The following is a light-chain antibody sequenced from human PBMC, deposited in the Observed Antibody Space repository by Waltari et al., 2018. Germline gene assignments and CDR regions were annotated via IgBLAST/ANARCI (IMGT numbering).Light chain of an antibody. J-gene: IGKJ4*01. CDR2: EAY. Sequence: DIRMTQSPSHLPASAGDRVLISCRASQSISKWLAWYQQKPGKAPKLLIYEAYTLQSGVPSRFSGTGSGTDFTLTISSLQPDDFATYYCQQYNSYSLLTFGGGTKVEIK. CDR1: QSISKW. CDR3: QQYNSYSLLT. V-gene: IGKV1-5*03.